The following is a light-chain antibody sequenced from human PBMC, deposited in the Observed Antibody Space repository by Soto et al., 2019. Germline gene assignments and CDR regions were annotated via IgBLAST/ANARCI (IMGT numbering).Light chain of an antibody. J-gene: IGKJ5*01. CDR1: QYINTR. CDR3: QQYGISPSYT. CDR2: QTS. Sequence: EIALTQSPATLSSFPGDRVTLSCRASQYINTRLAWYQHRPGQAHRLLIYQTSIRAAGIPARFSASGTGTDFTLTISRLEPEDFAVYYGQQYGISPSYTFAQGTRLEIK. V-gene: IGKV3-20*01.